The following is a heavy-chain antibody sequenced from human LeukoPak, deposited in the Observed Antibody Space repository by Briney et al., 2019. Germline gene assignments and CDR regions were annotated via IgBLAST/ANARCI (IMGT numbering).Heavy chain of an antibody. CDR3: ARSAFGILTGYHNDY. Sequence: ASVKVSCKASGYTFTSYGISWVRQAPGQGLEWMGWISAYNGNTNYAQKLQGRVTMTTDTSTSTAYMELRSLRSDDTAVYYCARSAFGILTGYHNDYWGQGTLVTVSS. J-gene: IGHJ4*02. D-gene: IGHD3-9*01. CDR2: ISAYNGNT. V-gene: IGHV1-18*01. CDR1: GYTFTSYG.